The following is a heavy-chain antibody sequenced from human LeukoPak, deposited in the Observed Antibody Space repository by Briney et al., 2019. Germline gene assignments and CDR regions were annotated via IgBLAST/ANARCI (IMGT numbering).Heavy chain of an antibody. Sequence: GESLRLSCAASGFTISNYGMSWVRQAPGKGLEWVATINQDGGGKYYVDSVKGRFTISRASAENSLYLQMNSATAEDTAVYYCARDVFDYWGQGTRVTVSS. CDR3: ARDVFDY. V-gene: IGHV3-7*01. CDR2: INQDGGGK. CDR1: GFTISNYG. J-gene: IGHJ4*02.